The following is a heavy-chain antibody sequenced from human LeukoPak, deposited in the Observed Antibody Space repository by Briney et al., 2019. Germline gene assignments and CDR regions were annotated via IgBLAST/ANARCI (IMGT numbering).Heavy chain of an antibody. V-gene: IGHV1-69*05. CDR2: IIPIFGTE. CDR3: ARILAVAGYAFDI. CDR1: GGTFSSYA. Sequence: SVKVSCKASGGTFSSYAISWVRQAPGQGLEWMGGIIPIFGTENYAQKFQGRVTITTDESTSTAYMELSSLRSEDTAVYYCARILAVAGYAFDIWGQGTMVTVSS. J-gene: IGHJ3*02. D-gene: IGHD6-19*01.